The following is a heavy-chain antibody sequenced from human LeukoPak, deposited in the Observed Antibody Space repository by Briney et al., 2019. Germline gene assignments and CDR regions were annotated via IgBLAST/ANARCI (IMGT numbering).Heavy chain of an antibody. CDR2: ISWNSGSI. J-gene: IGHJ3*02. V-gene: IGHV3-9*01. CDR3: AGYSSGWFGAFHI. Sequence: GRPLRLSCAASGFTFDDYAMHWVRQAPGKGLEWVSGISWNSGSIGYADSVKGRFTISRDNAKNSLYLQMNSLRAEDTAVYYCAGYSSGWFGAFHIWGQGTMVTVSS. CDR1: GFTFDDYA. D-gene: IGHD6-19*01.